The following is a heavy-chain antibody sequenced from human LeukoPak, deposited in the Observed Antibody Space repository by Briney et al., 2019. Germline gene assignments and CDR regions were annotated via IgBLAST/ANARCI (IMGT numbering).Heavy chain of an antibody. CDR3: AGGTYYYDSSGYYYGEYNY. V-gene: IGHV1-69*13. CDR1: GGTFSSYA. CDR2: IIPIFGTA. Sequence: GASVKVSCKASGGTFSSYAISWVRQAPGQGLGWMGGIIPIFGTANYAQKFQGRVTITADESTSTAYMELSSLRSEDTAVYYCAGGTYYYDSSGYYYGEYNYWGQGTLVTVSS. D-gene: IGHD3-22*01. J-gene: IGHJ4*02.